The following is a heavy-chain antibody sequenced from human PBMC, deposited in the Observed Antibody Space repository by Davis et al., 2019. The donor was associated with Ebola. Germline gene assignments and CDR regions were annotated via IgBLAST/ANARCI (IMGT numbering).Heavy chain of an antibody. D-gene: IGHD3-10*01. CDR1: GFTFSSYE. V-gene: IGHV3-48*03. CDR2: ISSSGSTI. Sequence: GESLKISCAASGFTFSSYEMNWVRQAPGKGLEWVSYISSSGSTIYYADSVKGRFTISRDNAKNSLYLQMNSLRAEDTAVYYCARDLVRFREDNYYYYGMDVWGQGTTVTVSS. CDR3: ARDLVRFREDNYYYYGMDV. J-gene: IGHJ6*02.